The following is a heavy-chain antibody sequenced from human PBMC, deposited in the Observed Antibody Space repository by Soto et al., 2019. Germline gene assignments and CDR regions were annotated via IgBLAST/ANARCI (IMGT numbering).Heavy chain of an antibody. CDR3: ARLPGGTEPRPDY. Sequence: PVGSLRLSCLASEFNFSYNAMSWFRHAPGKVLQWVSTISGSGEKTYYADSVKGRFTISSDRSKNTLYLQMDSLRADDTAVYYCARLPGGTEPRPDYWGQGTMVTVSS. J-gene: IGHJ4*02. CDR2: ISGSGEKT. D-gene: IGHD6-6*01. CDR1: EFNFSYNA. V-gene: IGHV3-23*01.